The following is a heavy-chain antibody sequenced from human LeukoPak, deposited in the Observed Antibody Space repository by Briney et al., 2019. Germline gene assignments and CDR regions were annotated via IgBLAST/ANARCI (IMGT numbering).Heavy chain of an antibody. CDR1: GFTFSSFP. CDR2: ITESGGGT. D-gene: IGHD1-26*01. J-gene: IGHJ4*02. Sequence: GGSLRLSCVASGFTFSSFPMSWVRQAPGKGLEWVSGITESGGGTYYADSVKGRFTISRDNSKNTLYLQMNSLRAEDTAAYYCAKRGSGTYFDSWGQGTLITVSS. V-gene: IGHV3-23*01. CDR3: AKRGSGTYFDS.